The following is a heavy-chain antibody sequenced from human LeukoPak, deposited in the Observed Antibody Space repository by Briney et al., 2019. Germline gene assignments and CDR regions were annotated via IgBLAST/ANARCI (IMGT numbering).Heavy chain of an antibody. CDR3: TRVSQLGGLRFIDY. D-gene: IGHD3-16*01. Sequence: GGSLRLSCAASGFTFSDHYMDWVRQAPGKGLEWVGCIRNKANSYTTDYAASVKGRFTISRDDSKNSVYLQMNSLKTEDTAVYYCTRVSQLGGLRFIDYWGQGTLVTVSS. J-gene: IGHJ4*02. CDR1: GFTFSDHY. V-gene: IGHV3-72*01. CDR2: IRNKANSYTT.